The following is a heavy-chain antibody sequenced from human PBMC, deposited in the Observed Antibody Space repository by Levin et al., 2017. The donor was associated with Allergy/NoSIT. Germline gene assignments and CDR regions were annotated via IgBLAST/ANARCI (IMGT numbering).Heavy chain of an antibody. Sequence: GESLKISCAASGFTFSSYAMHWVRQAPGKGLEWVAVISYDGSNKYYADSVKGRFTISRDNSKNTLYLQMNSLRAEDTAVYYCARSPGAVRYDYWGQGTLVTVSS. D-gene: IGHD3-16*02. CDR1: GFTFSSYA. V-gene: IGHV3-30-3*01. J-gene: IGHJ4*02. CDR3: ARSPGAVRYDY. CDR2: ISYDGSNK.